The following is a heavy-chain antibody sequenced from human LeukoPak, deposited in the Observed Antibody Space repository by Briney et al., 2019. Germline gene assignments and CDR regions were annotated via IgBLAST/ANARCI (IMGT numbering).Heavy chain of an antibody. D-gene: IGHD2-2*01. CDR2: INGDGSTT. Sequence: GGSLRLSCAASGFTFSSYWMHWVRQAPGKGLVWVSRINGDGSTTRYADSVKGRFTISRDNAKNTLYLQMNSLRAEDTAVYYCTRGYYAVDAFDIWGQGAVVTVSS. CDR1: GFTFSSYW. V-gene: IGHV3-74*01. CDR3: TRGYYAVDAFDI. J-gene: IGHJ3*02.